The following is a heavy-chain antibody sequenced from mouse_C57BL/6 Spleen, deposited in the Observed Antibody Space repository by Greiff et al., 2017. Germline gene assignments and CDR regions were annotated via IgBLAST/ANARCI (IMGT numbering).Heavy chain of an antibody. J-gene: IGHJ4*01. D-gene: IGHD2-10*02. Sequence: QVQLQQSGPELVKPGASVKISCKASGYAFSSSWMNWVKQRPGKGLEWIGRIYPGDGDTNYNGKFTGKATLTADKSSSTAYMQLSSLTSEDSAVYFCAREEGYGNNYYAMDYWGQGTSVTVSS. V-gene: IGHV1-82*01. CDR1: GYAFSSSW. CDR3: AREEGYGNNYYAMDY. CDR2: IYPGDGDT.